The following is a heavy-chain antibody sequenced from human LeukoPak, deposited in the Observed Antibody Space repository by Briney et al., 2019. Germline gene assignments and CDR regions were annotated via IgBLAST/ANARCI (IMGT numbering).Heavy chain of an antibody. V-gene: IGHV1-24*01. Sequence: ASLKVSCKVSGHSLSDLSMHWVRQAPGKGLEWMGGSDPEDGKTIYAQDFQGRVTMTEDTSTHTAYMDLNSLGSDDTAVYYCTTGAYGWPFFDNWGQGTLVIVSS. CDR2: SDPEDGKT. D-gene: IGHD3-10*01. J-gene: IGHJ4*02. CDR3: TTGAYGWPFFDN. CDR1: GHSLSDLS.